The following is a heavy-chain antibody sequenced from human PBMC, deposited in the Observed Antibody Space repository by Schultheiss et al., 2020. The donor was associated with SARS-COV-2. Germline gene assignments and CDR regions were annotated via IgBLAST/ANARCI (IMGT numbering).Heavy chain of an antibody. D-gene: IGHD4-17*01. V-gene: IGHV1-2*02. CDR3: ATLTLDYADAGDY. Sequence: ASVKVSCKASGYTFTGYYMHWVRQAPGQGLEWMGWINPNSGGTNYAQKFQGRVTMTRDTSISTAYMELSSLRSEDTAVYYCATLTLDYADAGDYWGQGTLVTVSS. J-gene: IGHJ4*02. CDR2: INPNSGGT. CDR1: GYTFTGYY.